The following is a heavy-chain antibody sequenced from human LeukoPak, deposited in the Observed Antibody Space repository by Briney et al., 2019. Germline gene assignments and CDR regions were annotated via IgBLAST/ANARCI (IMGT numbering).Heavy chain of an antibody. V-gene: IGHV3-66*01. J-gene: IGHJ4*02. CDR2: IYSGGNT. D-gene: IGHD3-3*01. Sequence: GGSLRLSCAASGFTFSSYSMNWVSQAPGKGLEWVSVIYSGGNTYYADSVKGRFTISRDNSENTLFLQMNSLRAEDTAVYYCARVPYYDLWSGPGYFDYWGQGTLVTVSA. CDR3: ARVPYYDLWSGPGYFDY. CDR1: GFTFSSYS.